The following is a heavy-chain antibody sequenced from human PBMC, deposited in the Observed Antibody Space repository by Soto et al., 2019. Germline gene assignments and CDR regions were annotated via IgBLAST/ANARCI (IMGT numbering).Heavy chain of an antibody. CDR3: ARDYNDFWSGHFDY. V-gene: IGHV5-51*01. CDR2: ICRGDSDT. J-gene: IGHJ4*02. D-gene: IGHD3-3*01. CDR1: GYTFTNYW. Sequence: GESLNISCKGSGYTFTNYWIGCVRQLPGKRLEWMGIICRGDSDTRYSPSFQGQVTISADKSISTAYLQWSSLKADDTAVYYCARDYNDFWSGHFDYWGQGALVTVSS.